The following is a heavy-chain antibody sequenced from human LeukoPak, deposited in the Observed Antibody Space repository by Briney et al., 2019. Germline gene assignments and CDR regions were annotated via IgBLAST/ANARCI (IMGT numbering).Heavy chain of an antibody. J-gene: IGHJ6*03. D-gene: IGHD3-10*01. CDR2: MNPNSGNT. CDR3: ARGCFMVRGVNPKRNYYMDV. V-gene: IGHV1-8*01. Sequence: ASVKVSCTASGYTFTSYDINWVRQATGQGLEWMGWMNPNSGNTGYAQKFQGRVTMTRNTSISTAYMELSSLRSEDTAVYYCARGCFMVRGVNPKRNYYMDVWGKGTTVTISS. CDR1: GYTFTSYD.